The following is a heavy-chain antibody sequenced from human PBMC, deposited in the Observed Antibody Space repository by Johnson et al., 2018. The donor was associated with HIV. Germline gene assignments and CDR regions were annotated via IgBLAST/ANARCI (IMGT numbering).Heavy chain of an antibody. Sequence: EVQLVESGGGLVQPGGSLRLSCAASGFTFSSYAMSWVRQAPGKGLEWVSAISGSGGSTYYADSVKGRFTISRDNSKNTLYLQMNSLRAEDTALYYCAKDIGVWDSSGLALDAFDIWGQGTMVTVSS. V-gene: IGHV3-23*04. CDR2: ISGSGGST. CDR1: GFTFSSYA. CDR3: AKDIGVWDSSGLALDAFDI. D-gene: IGHD3-22*01. J-gene: IGHJ3*02.